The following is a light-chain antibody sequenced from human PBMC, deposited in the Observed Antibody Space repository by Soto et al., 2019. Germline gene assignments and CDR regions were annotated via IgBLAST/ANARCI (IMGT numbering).Light chain of an antibody. CDR3: QHFSGYPLT. Sequence: AIPFTQSSSSPSSTVGDRVTITFRGNSALTNNLTWYQQKPGKVPRFVVYGAPSLESGVPSRFSGGGSGTDFTLTISSLQPEDFATYYCQHFSGYPLTFGGGTKVDIK. CDR2: GAP. CDR1: SALTNN. V-gene: IGKV1-13*02. J-gene: IGKJ4*01.